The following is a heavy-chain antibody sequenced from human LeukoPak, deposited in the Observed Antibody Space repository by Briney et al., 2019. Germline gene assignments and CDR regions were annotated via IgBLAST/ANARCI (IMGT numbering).Heavy chain of an antibody. CDR1: GGSISSKSYY. D-gene: IGHD2-15*01. CDR3: ARDSPPAYCSSGSCYFDS. V-gene: IGHV4-61*02. J-gene: IGHJ4*02. Sequence: SETLSLTCTVSGGSISSKSYYWSWIRQPAGKGLEWIGRIYTSGSTDYNPSLKSRVTISRDTSKNEFSLILSSLTAADTAVYYCARDSPPAYCSSGSCYFDSWGQGTLVTVSS. CDR2: IYTSGST.